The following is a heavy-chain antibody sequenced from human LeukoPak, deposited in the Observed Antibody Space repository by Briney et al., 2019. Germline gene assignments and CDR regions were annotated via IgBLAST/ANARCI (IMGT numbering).Heavy chain of an antibody. J-gene: IGHJ6*03. Sequence: SETLSLTCAVYGGSFSGYYWSWIRQPPGKGLGWIGEINHSGSTNYNPSLKSRVTISVDTSKNQFSLKLSSVTVADTAVYYCARGLRFLEWLSRGYMDVWGKGTTVTVSS. V-gene: IGHV4-34*01. CDR2: INHSGST. CDR1: GGSFSGYY. CDR3: ARGLRFLEWLSRGYMDV. D-gene: IGHD3-3*01.